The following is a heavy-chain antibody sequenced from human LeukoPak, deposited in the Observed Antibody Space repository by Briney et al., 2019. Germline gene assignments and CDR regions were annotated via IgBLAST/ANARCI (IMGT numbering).Heavy chain of an antibody. CDR1: GGSISSGDYY. CDR3: ARDGLYNYGYSYFDY. V-gene: IGHV4-30-4*08. J-gene: IGHJ4*02. D-gene: IGHD5-18*01. CDR2: IYYSGST. Sequence: SETLSLTCTVSGGSISSGDYYWSWIRQPPGKGLEWIGYIYYSGSTYYNPSLKSRVTISVDTSKNQFSLRLTSVTAADTAVYYCARDGLYNYGYSYFDYWGQGTLVTVFS.